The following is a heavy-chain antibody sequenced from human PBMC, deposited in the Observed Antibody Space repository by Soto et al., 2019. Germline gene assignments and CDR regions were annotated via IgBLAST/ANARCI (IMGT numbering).Heavy chain of an antibody. CDR2: IRSRANSYAT. CDR3: AKDRGEDSSVPDAFDI. Sequence: PGGSLRLSCAASGFTFSGSAMHWVRQASGKGLEWVGRIRSRANSYATAYAASVKGRFTISRDDSKNTAYLQMNSLKTEDTAVYYCAKDRGEDSSVPDAFDIWGQGTMVTVSS. V-gene: IGHV3-73*01. CDR1: GFTFSGSA. J-gene: IGHJ3*02. D-gene: IGHD3-22*01.